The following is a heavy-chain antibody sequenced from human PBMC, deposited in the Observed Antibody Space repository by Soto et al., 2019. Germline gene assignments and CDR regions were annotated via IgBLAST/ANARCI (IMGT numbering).Heavy chain of an antibody. V-gene: IGHV4-4*02. CDR1: GVSVSATYW. D-gene: IGHD6-13*01. Sequence: QVHLQESGPGLVEPSETLSLTCAVSGVSVSATYWWSWVRQPPGKGLEWIGELSHRGTPHYNASLWSRVSKSTDTSRNQSSLTSMSGTAADSASYVCARHVGVPGTRGFDYWGQGTMVTVSS. J-gene: IGHJ4*02. CDR2: LSHRGTP. CDR3: ARHVGVPGTRGFDY.